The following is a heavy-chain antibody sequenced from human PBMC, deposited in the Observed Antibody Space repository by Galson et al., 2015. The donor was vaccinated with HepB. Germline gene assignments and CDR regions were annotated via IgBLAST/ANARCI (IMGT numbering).Heavy chain of an antibody. CDR3: ARDNWNQTSVEYYYYGMDA. Sequence: SVKVSCKASGGTFSSYAISWVRQAPGQGLEWMGGIIPIFGTANYAQKFQGRVTITADESTSTAYMELSSLRSEDTAVYYCARDNWNQTSVEYYYYGMDAWGQGTTVTVSS. D-gene: IGHD1-20*01. V-gene: IGHV1-69*13. CDR2: IIPIFGTA. CDR1: GGTFSSYA. J-gene: IGHJ6*02.